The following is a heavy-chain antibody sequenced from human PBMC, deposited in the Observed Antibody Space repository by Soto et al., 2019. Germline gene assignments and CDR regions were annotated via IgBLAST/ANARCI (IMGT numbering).Heavy chain of an antibody. CDR1: GGTFSSYA. J-gene: IGHJ5*02. D-gene: IGHD3-22*01. CDR2: IIPIFGTA. Sequence: QVQLVQSGAEVKKPGSSVKVSCKASGGTFSSYAISWVRQAPGHGLEWMGGIIPIFGTANYAQKFQGRVTITEDESTSTSYMELSSLRSEDTAVYYWARAWPRYDSSERENWFDPWCQGTLVTVSS. CDR3: ARAWPRYDSSERENWFDP. V-gene: IGHV1-69*12.